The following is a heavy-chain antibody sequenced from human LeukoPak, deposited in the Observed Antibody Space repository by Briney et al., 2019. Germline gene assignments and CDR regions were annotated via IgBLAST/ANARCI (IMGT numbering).Heavy chain of an antibody. J-gene: IGHJ4*02. D-gene: IGHD1-26*01. CDR1: GFTFSSYA. Sequence: GGSLRLSCAASGFTFSSYAMSWVRQAPGKGLEWVSAISGSGGSTYYADSVKGRFTISRDNSENTLYLQMNSLRAEDTAVYYCAREVNSGSYYYFDYWGQGTLVTVSS. CDR3: AREVNSGSYYYFDY. CDR2: ISGSGGST. V-gene: IGHV3-23*01.